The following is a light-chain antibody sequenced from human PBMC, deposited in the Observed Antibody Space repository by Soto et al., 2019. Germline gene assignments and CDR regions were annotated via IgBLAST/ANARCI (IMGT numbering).Light chain of an antibody. J-gene: IGKJ1*01. Sequence: IQTTQSQYFLSASVGDRLSITARSSQGISSYLAWYQQKPGKAPKLLIYAASTLQSGVPSRFSGSGSGTDFTLTIICLQSEDFATYYCQQYYSYLRTFGQGSKVDIK. V-gene: IGKV1-8*01. CDR2: AAS. CDR3: QQYYSYLRT. CDR1: QGISSY.